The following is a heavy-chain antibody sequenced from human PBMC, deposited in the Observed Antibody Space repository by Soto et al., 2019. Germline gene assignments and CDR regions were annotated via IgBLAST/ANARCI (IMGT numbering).Heavy chain of an antibody. J-gene: IGHJ4*02. CDR2: ISYDGSNK. CDR1: GFTFSSYG. CDR3: AKFRMAENSSPTQADY. V-gene: IGHV3-30*18. Sequence: GGSLRLSCAASGFTFSSYGMHWVRQAPGKGLEWVAVISYDGSNKYYADSVKGRFTISRDNSKNTLYLQMNSLRAEDTAVYYCAKFRMAENSSPTQADYWGQGTLVTVSS. D-gene: IGHD6-6*01.